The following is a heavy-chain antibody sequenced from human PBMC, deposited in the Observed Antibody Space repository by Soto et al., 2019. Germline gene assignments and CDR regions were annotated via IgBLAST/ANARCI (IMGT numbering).Heavy chain of an antibody. V-gene: IGHV3-21*01. CDR1: GFAFNNYG. CDR2: ISKSDYT. D-gene: IGHD2-2*01. J-gene: IGHJ4*02. Sequence: GSLRVACPGSGFAFNNYGINWVRQAPGKGLEWVSSISKSDYTYYSDSVKGRFTISRDNAKNSVSLQMNTLRVEDTAVYYCAREDSIIIPAVSDFWGQGTLVTVYS. CDR3: AREDSIIIPAVSDF.